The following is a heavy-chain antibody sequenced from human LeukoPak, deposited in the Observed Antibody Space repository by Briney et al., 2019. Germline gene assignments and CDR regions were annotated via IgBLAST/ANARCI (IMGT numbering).Heavy chain of an antibody. Sequence: GGSLRLSCAASGFTFSSYAMSWVRQAPGKGLEWVSAISGSGDSTYYADSVKGRFTISRDNSKNTLYLQMNSLRAEDTAVYYCAKDHSSSSWNDYWGQGTLVTVSS. V-gene: IGHV3-23*01. CDR1: GFTFSSYA. D-gene: IGHD6-13*01. CDR3: AKDHSSSSWNDY. J-gene: IGHJ4*02. CDR2: ISGSGDST.